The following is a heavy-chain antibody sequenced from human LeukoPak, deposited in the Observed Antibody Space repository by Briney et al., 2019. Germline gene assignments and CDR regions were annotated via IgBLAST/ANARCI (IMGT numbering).Heavy chain of an antibody. CDR3: ARGYCSGGSCSLFDY. CDR2: IYYSGST. Sequence: SETLSLTCTVSGGSISSYYWSWIRQPLGKGLEGIGYIYYSGSTNYNPSLKSRVTISVDTSKNQFSLKLSSVTAADTAVYYCARGYCSGGSCSLFDYWGQGTLVTVSS. CDR1: GGSISSYY. V-gene: IGHV4-59*01. D-gene: IGHD2-15*01. J-gene: IGHJ4*02.